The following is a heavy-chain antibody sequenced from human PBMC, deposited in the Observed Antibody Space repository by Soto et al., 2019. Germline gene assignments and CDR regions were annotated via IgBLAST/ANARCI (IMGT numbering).Heavy chain of an antibody. CDR3: GLASQWALLGYFYGMDV. J-gene: IGHJ6*02. CDR2: VIPLFNTP. CDR1: GGTFNTFA. Sequence: QVQLVQSGAEVKKPGSSAKVSCKASGGTFNTFAFTWVRQAPGQGFEWMGGVIPLFNTPDYAQKFQGRVKINADESTSTVYLELSGLSSDDTAVYFCGLASQWALLGYFYGMDVWGQGTTVIVSS. D-gene: IGHD1-26*01. V-gene: IGHV1-69*01.